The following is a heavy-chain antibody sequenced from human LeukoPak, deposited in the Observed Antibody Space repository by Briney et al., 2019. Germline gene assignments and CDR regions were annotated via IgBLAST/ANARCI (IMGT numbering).Heavy chain of an antibody. D-gene: IGHD3-22*01. V-gene: IGHV3-30*02. J-gene: IGHJ3*02. CDR1: GFTFSNAW. Sequence: GGSLRLSCAASGFTFSNAWMSWVRQAPGKGLEWVAFIRYDGSNKYYADSVKGRFTISRDNSKNTLYLQMNSLRAEDTAVYYCAKLPPVVVITADAFDIWGQGTMVTVSS. CDR2: IRYDGSNK. CDR3: AKLPPVVVITADAFDI.